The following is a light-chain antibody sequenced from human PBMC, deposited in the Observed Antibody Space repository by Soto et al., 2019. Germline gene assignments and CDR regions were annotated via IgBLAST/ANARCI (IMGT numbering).Light chain of an antibody. CDR3: QVWDSNTVI. V-gene: IGLV3-9*01. CDR2: RDS. Sequence: SYELTQPLSVSVALGQTASITCGGNNIGSKNVHWYQQKPGQAPVLLIYRDSDRPSGIPERFSGSNSGNTATLTISRAQAGDEADYYCQVWDSNTVIFGGGTKLTVL. CDR1: NIGSKN. J-gene: IGLJ2*01.